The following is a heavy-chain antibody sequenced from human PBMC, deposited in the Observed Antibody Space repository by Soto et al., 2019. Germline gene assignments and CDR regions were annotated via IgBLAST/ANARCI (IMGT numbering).Heavy chain of an antibody. CDR2: LYDVDGS. V-gene: IGHV3-53*01. Sequence: DVQLVESGGGLIQPGESLRLSCAAFGLTISGKKYVAWVRQAPGKGLEWVSALYDVDGSFYADSVTGRFTTSSDSSKTTVHLRMNDLRPDDTAVYYCATWHEREHAFDVWGKGTTVTISS. CDR1: GLTISGKKY. D-gene: IGHD1-1*01. J-gene: IGHJ3*01. CDR3: ATWHEREHAFDV.